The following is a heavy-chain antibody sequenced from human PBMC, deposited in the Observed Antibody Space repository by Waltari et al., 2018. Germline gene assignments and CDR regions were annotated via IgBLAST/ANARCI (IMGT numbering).Heavy chain of an antibody. Sequence: QVQLVQSGAEVKKPGASVKVSCKASGYTFTSYGTSWVRQAPGQGLEWMGWISAYNGNTNYAQKLQGRVTMTTDTSTSTAYMELRSLRSDDTAVYYCARQMLNYYDSSGYYYWFDYWGQGTLVTVSS. CDR3: ARQMLNYYDSSGYYYWFDY. V-gene: IGHV1-18*01. D-gene: IGHD3-22*01. CDR1: GYTFTSYG. CDR2: ISAYNGNT. J-gene: IGHJ4*02.